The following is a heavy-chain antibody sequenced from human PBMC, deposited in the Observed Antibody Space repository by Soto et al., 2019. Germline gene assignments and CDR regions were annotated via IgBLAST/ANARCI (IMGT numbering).Heavy chain of an antibody. CDR3: TQDGGSRDWLTVN. Sequence: VQLLESGGDLVQPGGYLRLSCAASGFTFTSYAMSWIRQAPGKGLEWVSAITGGGDNTYYADSVKGRFTISRDNSKNKLYLQMNSLRAEDTAFYYCTQDGGSRDWLTVNWGQGTLVTVSS. CDR1: GFTFTSYA. D-gene: IGHD3-9*01. CDR2: ITGGGDNT. J-gene: IGHJ4*02. V-gene: IGHV3-23*01.